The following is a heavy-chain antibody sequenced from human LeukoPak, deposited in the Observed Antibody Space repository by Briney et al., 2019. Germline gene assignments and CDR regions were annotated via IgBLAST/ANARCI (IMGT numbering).Heavy chain of an antibody. CDR3: ARASKFTTPDY. J-gene: IGHJ4*02. D-gene: IGHD3-3*01. CDR1: GFTFSNYW. CDR2: IKQDGSEK. V-gene: IGHV3-7*01. Sequence: GSLRLSCAASGFTFSNYWMSWVRQAPGKGLERVANIKQDGSEKYYVDSVKGRFTISRDNAKNSLYLQMNSLRAEDTAVYYCARASKFTTPDYWGQGTLVTVSS.